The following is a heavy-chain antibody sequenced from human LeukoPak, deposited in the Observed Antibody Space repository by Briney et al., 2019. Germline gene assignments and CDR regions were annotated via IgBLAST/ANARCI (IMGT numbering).Heavy chain of an antibody. V-gene: IGHV4-34*01. J-gene: IGHJ4*02. CDR3: ARERYGSGVDY. CDR1: GGSFSGYY. Sequence: PSETLSLTCAVYGGSFSGYYWSWIRQPPGKGLEWIGEINHSGSTNYNPSLKSRVTISVDTSKNQFSLKLSSVTAAGTAVYYCARERYGSGVDYWGQGTLVTVSS. D-gene: IGHD3-10*01. CDR2: INHSGST.